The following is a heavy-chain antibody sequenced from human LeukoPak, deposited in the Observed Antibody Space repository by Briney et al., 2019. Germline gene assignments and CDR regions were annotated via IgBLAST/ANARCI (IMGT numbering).Heavy chain of an antibody. CDR1: RHSFTVYY. CDR2: IYPNSGGA. Sequence: ASVKVSCKASRHSFTVYYIHCVRQAPGQPLEWMGWIYPNSGGANYARKFRGRVTLTRDTSISTAYMELSRLRSDDTAVYYCARDWSVGIRDDYWGQGTLVTVSS. D-gene: IGHD3-3*01. J-gene: IGHJ4*02. V-gene: IGHV1-2*02. CDR3: ARDWSVGIRDDY.